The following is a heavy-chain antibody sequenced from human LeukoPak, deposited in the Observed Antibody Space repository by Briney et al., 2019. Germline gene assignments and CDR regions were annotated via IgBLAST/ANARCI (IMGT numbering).Heavy chain of an antibody. Sequence: PSETLSLTCTVSGGSISSSSYYWGWIRQPPGKGLEWIGSIYYSGSTYYNPSLKSRVTISVDTSKNQFSLKLSSVTAADTAVYYCARVVRYDSRLYDAFDIWGQGTMVTVSS. CDR1: GGSISSSSYY. CDR2: IYYSGST. J-gene: IGHJ3*02. D-gene: IGHD3-22*01. CDR3: ARVVRYDSRLYDAFDI. V-gene: IGHV4-39*07.